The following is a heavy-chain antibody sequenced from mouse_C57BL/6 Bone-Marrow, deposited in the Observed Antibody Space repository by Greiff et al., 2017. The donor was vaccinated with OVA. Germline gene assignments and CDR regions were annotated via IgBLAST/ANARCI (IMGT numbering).Heavy chain of an antibody. CDR1: GFSLTSYG. CDR3: ARASGGSSYAMDY. Sequence: VQRVESGPGLVAPSQSLSITCTVSGFSLTSYGVHWVRQPPGKGLEWLVVIWSDGSTTYNSALKSRLSISKDNSKSQVFLKMNSLQTDDTAMYYCARASGGSSYAMDYWGQGTSVTVSS. D-gene: IGHD1-1*01. CDR2: IWSDGST. J-gene: IGHJ4*01. V-gene: IGHV2-6*03.